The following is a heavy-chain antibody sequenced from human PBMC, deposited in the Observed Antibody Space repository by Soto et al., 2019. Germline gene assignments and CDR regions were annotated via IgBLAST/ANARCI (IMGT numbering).Heavy chain of an antibody. V-gene: IGHV3-21*01. CDR3: ARVRNSIAVAASYYYYYGMDV. J-gene: IGHJ6*02. CDR2: ISSSSYI. CDR1: GFTFSSYS. D-gene: IGHD6-19*01. Sequence: GGSLRLSCAASGFTFSSYSMNWVRQAPGKGLEWVSSISSSSYIYYADSVKGRFTISRDNAKNSLYLQMNSLRAEDTAVYYCARVRNSIAVAASYYYYYGMDVWGQGTTVTVSS.